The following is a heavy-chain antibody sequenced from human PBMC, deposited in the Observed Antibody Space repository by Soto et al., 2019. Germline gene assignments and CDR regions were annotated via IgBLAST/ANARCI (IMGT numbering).Heavy chain of an antibody. Sequence: QVQLVQSGAEVKKPGASVKVSCKASGYTFTSYGISWVRQAPGQGLEWMGWISAYNGNTNYAQKLQGRVTMTADTATSTAYMELGSLIADDTAVYYCASVSGIAAAGTGLFDYWGQGPLVTVSS. J-gene: IGHJ4*02. D-gene: IGHD6-13*01. V-gene: IGHV1-18*01. CDR3: ASVSGIAAAGTGLFDY. CDR2: ISAYNGNT. CDR1: GYTFTSYG.